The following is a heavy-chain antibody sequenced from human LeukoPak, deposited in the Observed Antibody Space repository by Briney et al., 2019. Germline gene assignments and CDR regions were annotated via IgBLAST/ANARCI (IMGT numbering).Heavy chain of an antibody. CDR3: ARDGDENYDFWSGYIGGEYYYYYMDV. J-gene: IGHJ6*03. Sequence: GASVKVSCKASGYTFTSYGISWVRQAPGQGLEWMGWINPNSGGTNYAQKVQGRGTMTRDTSISTAYIELSRLRSEDTAVYYCARDGDENYDFWSGYIGGEYYYYYMDVWGKGTTVTVSS. D-gene: IGHD3-3*01. V-gene: IGHV1-2*02. CDR1: GYTFTSYG. CDR2: INPNSGGT.